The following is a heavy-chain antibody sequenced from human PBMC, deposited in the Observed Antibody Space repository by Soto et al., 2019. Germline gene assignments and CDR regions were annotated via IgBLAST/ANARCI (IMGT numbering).Heavy chain of an antibody. CDR1: GGSISSGDYF. CDR3: ARDSRGGSYSFDY. V-gene: IGHV4-30-4*01. Sequence: QVHLQESGPRLVKPSQTLSLTCSVSGGSISSGDYFWSWIRQPPGKGLEWIGYIYSSGHTSYNPSLKSRLTMSVDTSKSQFSLKLNYVTAADTAVYYCARDSRGGSYSFDYWGQGTLVTVSS. J-gene: IGHJ4*02. D-gene: IGHD1-26*01. CDR2: IYSSGHT.